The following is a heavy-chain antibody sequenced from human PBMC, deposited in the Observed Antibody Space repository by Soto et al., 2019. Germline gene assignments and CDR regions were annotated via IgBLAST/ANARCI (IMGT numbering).Heavy chain of an antibody. Sequence: QVQLQESGPGLVKPSQTLSLTCTVSGGSISSGGYYWSWIRQHPGKGLEWIGYIYYSGSTYYNPSLKSRVTISVDTSKNQCSLKLSSVTAADTAVYYCARLEYGSGSYEDYWGQGTLVTVSS. D-gene: IGHD3-10*01. CDR1: GGSISSGGYY. CDR2: IYYSGST. V-gene: IGHV4-31*03. CDR3: ARLEYGSGSYEDY. J-gene: IGHJ4*02.